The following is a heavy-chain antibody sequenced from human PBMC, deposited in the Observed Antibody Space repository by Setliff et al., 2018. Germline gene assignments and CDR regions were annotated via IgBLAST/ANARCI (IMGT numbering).Heavy chain of an antibody. J-gene: IGHJ6*03. CDR3: AREQWLDPPGYYYMDV. CDR2: IYIGGSA. D-gene: IGHD6-19*01. Sequence: KLRETLSLTCTVSGGSISSYYWSWIRQPAGKGLEWIGHIYIGGSANYNPSLKSRATMSIDTSKNQFSLKLNSVTAADMAVYYCAREQWLDPPGYYYMDVWAKGTTVTVSS. CDR1: GGSISSYY. V-gene: IGHV4-4*07.